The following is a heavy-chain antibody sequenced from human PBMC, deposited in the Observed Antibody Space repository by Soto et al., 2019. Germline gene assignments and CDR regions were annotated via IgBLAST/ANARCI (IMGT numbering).Heavy chain of an antibody. Sequence: GGSLRLSCAASGFNFRNFPMSWVRQPPGKGLEWVSAISGSGGSTYYADSVKGRFTISRDNSKNTLYLQMNSLRAEDTAVYYCAKASGWFGEFDYWGQGTLVTVSS. CDR2: ISGSGGST. CDR3: AKASGWFGEFDY. J-gene: IGHJ4*02. D-gene: IGHD3-10*01. CDR1: GFNFRNFP. V-gene: IGHV3-23*01.